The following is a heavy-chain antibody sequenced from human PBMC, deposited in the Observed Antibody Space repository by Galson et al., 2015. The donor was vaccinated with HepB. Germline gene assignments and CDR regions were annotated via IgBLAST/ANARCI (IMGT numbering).Heavy chain of an antibody. J-gene: IGHJ4*02. Sequence: SVKVSCKASGSTFTSYAMNWVRQAPGQGLEWMGWINTNTGNPTYAQGFTGRFVFSLDTSVSTAYLQISSLKAEDTAVYYCARDSRNYYGSGTEDSAFDYWGQGTLVTVSS. CDR3: ARDSRNYYGSGTEDSAFDY. D-gene: IGHD3-10*01. CDR2: INTNTGNP. CDR1: GSTFTSYA. V-gene: IGHV7-4-1*02.